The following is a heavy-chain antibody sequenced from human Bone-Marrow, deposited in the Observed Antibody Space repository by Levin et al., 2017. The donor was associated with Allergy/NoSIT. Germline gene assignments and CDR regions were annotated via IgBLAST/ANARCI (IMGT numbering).Heavy chain of an antibody. J-gene: IGHJ3*02. Sequence: SETLSLTCAVYGGSVSGNYWSWIRQPPGKGLEWIGEIIHSGRTNYNASLKSRVTISGDTSKNQLSLTLSSVTAADTAVYYCARATVVGVMLLARAFDIWGQGTMVTVSS. CDR1: GGSVSGNY. V-gene: IGHV4-34*12. D-gene: IGHD3-16*01. CDR3: ARATVVGVMLLARAFDI. CDR2: IIHSGRT.